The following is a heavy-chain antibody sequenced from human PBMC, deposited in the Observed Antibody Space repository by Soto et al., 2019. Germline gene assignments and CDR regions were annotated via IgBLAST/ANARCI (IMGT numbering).Heavy chain of an antibody. CDR3: ARGGSGSDWDYYGMDV. J-gene: IGHJ6*02. D-gene: IGHD3-10*01. CDR1: ALTASKNY. Sequence: EVQLVESGGGLVQPGGSLRLSCAGSALTASKNYMSWVRQPPGKGLEWVSVIYSGGTTYYADSVKDRFSISRDNSKCTLYLQMDNLRAGDTAVYYCARGGSGSDWDYYGMDVWGQGTTVTVSS. V-gene: IGHV3-66*01. CDR2: IYSGGTT.